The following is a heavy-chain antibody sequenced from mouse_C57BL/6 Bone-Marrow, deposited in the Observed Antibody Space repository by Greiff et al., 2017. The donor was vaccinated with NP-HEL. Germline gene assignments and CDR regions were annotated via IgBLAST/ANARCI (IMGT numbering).Heavy chain of an antibody. CDR1: GFTFSDYG. D-gene: IGHD4-1*01. Sequence: EVQVVESGGGLVKPGGSLKLSCAASGFTFSDYGMHWVRQAPEKGLEWVAYISSGSSTIYYADTVKGRFTISRDNAKNTLFLQMTSLRSEDTAMYYCARRTGYYAMDYWGQGTSVTVSS. V-gene: IGHV5-17*01. CDR2: ISSGSSTI. J-gene: IGHJ4*01. CDR3: ARRTGYYAMDY.